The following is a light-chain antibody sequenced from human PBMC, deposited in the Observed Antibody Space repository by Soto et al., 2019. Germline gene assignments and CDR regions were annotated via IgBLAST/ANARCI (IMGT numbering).Light chain of an antibody. CDR3: QQSYSTLPIT. CDR1: QSLVHSDGNTY. CDR2: AAS. Sequence: DIVMTQTPLSSPVTLGQPASISCRSSQSLVHSDGNTYLSWLQQRPGQPPRLLIYAASSLQSGVPSRFSGSGSGTDFTLTISSLQPEDFATYYCQQSYSTLPITFGQGTRLEIK. V-gene: IGKV2-24*01. J-gene: IGKJ5*01.